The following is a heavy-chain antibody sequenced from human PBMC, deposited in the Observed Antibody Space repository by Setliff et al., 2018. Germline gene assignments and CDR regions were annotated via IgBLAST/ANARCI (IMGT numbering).Heavy chain of an antibody. D-gene: IGHD3-3*01. CDR1: GYTFTSYD. J-gene: IGHJ4*02. CDR2: MNPNSGNT. V-gene: IGHV1-8*03. Sequence: ASVKVSCKASGYTFTSYDINWVRQATGQGLEWMGWMNPNSGNTGYAQKFQGRVTITRNTSISTAYMELSSLRSEDTAVYYCARRGLGYDFWSGYYAMYYFDYGGQGTLVTVSS. CDR3: ARRGLGYDFWSGYYAMYYFDY.